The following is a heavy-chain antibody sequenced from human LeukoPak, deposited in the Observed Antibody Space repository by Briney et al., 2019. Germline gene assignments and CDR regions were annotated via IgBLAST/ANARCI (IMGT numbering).Heavy chain of an antibody. CDR1: GYSISSDYH. CDR3: ARRDCSGGSCYLDY. CDR2: IYHSGST. V-gene: IGHV4-38-2*02. D-gene: IGHD2-15*01. Sequence: PSETLSLTCTVSGYSISSDYHWGWIRQPPGKGLEWIGEIYHSGSTNYNPSLKSRVTISVDKSKNQFSLKLSSVTAADTAVYYCARRDCSGGSCYLDYWGQGTLVTVSS. J-gene: IGHJ4*02.